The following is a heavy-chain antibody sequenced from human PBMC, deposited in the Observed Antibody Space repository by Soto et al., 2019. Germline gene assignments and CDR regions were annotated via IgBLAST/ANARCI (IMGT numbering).Heavy chain of an antibody. V-gene: IGHV2-70*01. J-gene: IGHJ6*02. D-gene: IGHD3-22*01. CDR2: IDCDDDK. CDR3: ARIAYYYDSSGYPDPYYYYLLDV. Sequence: SGPTLVNPTQTLTLTCTFSGFSLSTSGMSVSWIRQPPGKALEWLALIDCDDDKYYSTSLKTRLTISKDTSKNQVVPTMTNMDPVDTATYYCARIAYYYDSSGYPDPYYYYLLDVWGQGTTVTVSS. CDR1: GFSLSTSGMS.